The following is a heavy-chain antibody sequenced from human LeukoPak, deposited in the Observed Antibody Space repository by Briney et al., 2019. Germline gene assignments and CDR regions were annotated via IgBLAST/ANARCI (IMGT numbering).Heavy chain of an antibody. Sequence: SETLSLTCTVSGGSISSYYWSLIRQPPGKGLEWIGYIHYSGSTNYNPSLESRVTISVDMSKNQFSLKLSSVTAADTAVYYCANYGVVLATYGSPSPFVYWGQGTLVTVSS. D-gene: IGHD3-16*01. CDR2: IHYSGST. CDR1: GGSISSYY. V-gene: IGHV4-59*01. CDR3: ANYGVVLATYGSPSPFVY. J-gene: IGHJ4*02.